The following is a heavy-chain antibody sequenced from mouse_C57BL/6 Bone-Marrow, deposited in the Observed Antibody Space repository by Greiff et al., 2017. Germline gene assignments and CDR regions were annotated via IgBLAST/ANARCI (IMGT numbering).Heavy chain of an antibody. CDR1: GYNIKDDY. J-gene: IGHJ2*01. CDR3: SSFNANYFDF. V-gene: IGHV14-4*01. CDR2: IDPEIGDT. D-gene: IGHD1-2*01. Sequence: DVKLQESGAELVRPGASVKLSCTASGYNIKDDYINWVKQRPEQGLEWIGWIDPEIGDTEYASKFQGKATFTSDTSSNTAYLQLSILTSEDTAVYYCSSFNANYFDFWGQGTPLTVTS.